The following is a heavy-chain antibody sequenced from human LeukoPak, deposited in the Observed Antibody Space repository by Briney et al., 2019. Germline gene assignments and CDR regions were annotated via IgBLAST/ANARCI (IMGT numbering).Heavy chain of an antibody. Sequence: ASVKVSCKVSGYTLTELSMHWVRQAPGKGLEWMGGFDPEDGETIYAQKFQGRVITTEDTSTDTAYMELSSLRSEDTAVYYCAPRVRYSSGWLDYWGQGTLVTVSS. J-gene: IGHJ4*02. D-gene: IGHD6-19*01. CDR1: GYTLTELS. CDR3: APRVRYSSGWLDY. CDR2: FDPEDGET. V-gene: IGHV1-24*01.